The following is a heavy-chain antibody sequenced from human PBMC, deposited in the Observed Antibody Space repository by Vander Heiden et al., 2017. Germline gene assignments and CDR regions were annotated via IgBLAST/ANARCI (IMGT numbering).Heavy chain of an antibody. J-gene: IGHJ4*02. Sequence: EVQLVESGGGLVQPGGSLILSCEASGFTFSDHYMDWVRQAPGKGLEWVGRIRNKAYSYTTEYAASVKGRFIISRDDSKNSLYLQLNSLKTEDTAVYYCARRRTSGGSDYWGQGSLVTVSS. CDR3: ARRRTSGGSDY. D-gene: IGHD1-26*01. V-gene: IGHV3-72*01. CDR2: IRNKAYSYTT. CDR1: GFTFSDHY.